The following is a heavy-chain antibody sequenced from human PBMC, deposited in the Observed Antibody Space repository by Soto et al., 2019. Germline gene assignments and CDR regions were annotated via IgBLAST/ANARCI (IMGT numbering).Heavy chain of an antibody. V-gene: IGHV3-9*01. D-gene: IGHD3-16*01. CDR3: TKARLWGGDGYNSYYYNAMDV. Sequence: EMQLVESGGGLVQPGMSLRLSCAASGFTFDDYAMYWVRQVTGKGLEWVSGISWNSGRIGYADSLKGRFTISRDNGQQSLYLEMNSLRPEDTAFYYCTKARLWGGDGYNSYYYNAMDVWGQGTTVTVSS. CDR2: ISWNSGRI. J-gene: IGHJ6*02. CDR1: GFTFDDYA.